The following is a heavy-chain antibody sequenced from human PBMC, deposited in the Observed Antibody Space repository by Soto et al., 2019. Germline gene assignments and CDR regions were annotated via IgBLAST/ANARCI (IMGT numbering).Heavy chain of an antibody. V-gene: IGHV3-74*01. CDR2: INSDGSST. CDR1: GFTFSSYW. J-gene: IGHJ6*02. CDR3: ARDPDXGCLCYYYYYGMDV. D-gene: IGHD5-12*01. Sequence: PGGSLRLSCAASGFTFSSYWMHWVRQAPWKGLVWVSRINSDGSSTSYADSVKGRFTISRDNAKNTLYLQMNSLRAEDTAVYYRARDPDXGCLCYYYYYGMDVWGQGTXVTVSS.